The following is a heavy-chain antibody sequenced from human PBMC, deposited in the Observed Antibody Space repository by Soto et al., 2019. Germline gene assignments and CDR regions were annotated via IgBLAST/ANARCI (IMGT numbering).Heavy chain of an antibody. CDR3: ARHVGVVVPAALDY. J-gene: IGHJ4*02. Sequence: ETLSLTCTASGGSXSSSYWSWIRQPPGKGLEWIGYIYYSGSTNYNPSLKSRVTISVDTSKNQFSLKLSSVTAADTAVYYCARHVGVVVPAALDYWGQGTLVTVSS. D-gene: IGHD2-2*01. V-gene: IGHV4-59*08. CDR1: GGSXSSSY. CDR2: IYYSGST.